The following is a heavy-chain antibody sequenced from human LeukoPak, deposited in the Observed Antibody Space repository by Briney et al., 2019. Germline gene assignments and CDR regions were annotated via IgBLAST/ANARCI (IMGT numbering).Heavy chain of an antibody. CDR1: GFTFSSYA. D-gene: IGHD1-26*01. Sequence: GRSLRLSCTASGFTFSSYAMHWVRQAPGKGLEWVAVISYDGSNKYYADSVKGRFTISRDNSKNTLYLQMNSLRAEDTAVYYCARVGGEWELPYFDYWGQGTLVTVSS. J-gene: IGHJ4*02. V-gene: IGHV3-30-3*01. CDR2: ISYDGSNK. CDR3: ARVGGEWELPYFDY.